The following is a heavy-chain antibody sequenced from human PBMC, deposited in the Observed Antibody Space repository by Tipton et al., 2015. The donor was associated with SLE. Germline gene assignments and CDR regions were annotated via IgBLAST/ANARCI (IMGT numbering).Heavy chain of an antibody. Sequence: SLRLSCAASGFTFSSHGMHWVRQAPGKGLEWVTLISYDGRNEYYADSVKGRFTVSRDNSKNTLYLQMNSLRTEDMAIYYCARDISAGGYYYGMDVWGQGTTVTVSS. V-gene: IGHV3-30*04. CDR2: ISYDGRNE. D-gene: IGHD3-10*01. CDR1: GFTFSSHG. J-gene: IGHJ6*02. CDR3: ARDISAGGYYYGMDV.